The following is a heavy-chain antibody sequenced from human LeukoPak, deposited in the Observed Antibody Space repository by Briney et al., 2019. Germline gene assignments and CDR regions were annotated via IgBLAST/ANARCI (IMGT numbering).Heavy chain of an antibody. V-gene: IGHV3-23*01. CDR1: GFTFSNYC. CDR2: IGGSDGHT. D-gene: IGHD3-22*01. Sequence: PGGSLRLSCAASGFTFSNYCMSWVRQAPGKGLEWVSAIGGSDGHTYYADSVKGRFTISRDNSKNTLYLQMNSLRAEDTAVYYCAKHYYDGSGSLFDYWGQGTLVTVSS. CDR3: AKHYYDGSGSLFDY. J-gene: IGHJ4*02.